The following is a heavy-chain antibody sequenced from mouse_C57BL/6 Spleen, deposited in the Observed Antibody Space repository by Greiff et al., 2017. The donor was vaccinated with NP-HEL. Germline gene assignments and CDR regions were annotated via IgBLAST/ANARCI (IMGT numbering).Heavy chain of an antibody. V-gene: IGHV5-12*01. CDR1: GFTFSDYY. CDR3: ARHGGWFLDY. J-gene: IGHJ2*01. Sequence: EVKLVESGGGLVQPGGSLKLSCAASGFTFSDYYMYWVRQTPEKRLEWVAYISNGGGSTYYPDTVKGRFTISRDNAKNTLYLQMSRLKSEDTAMYYCARHGGWFLDYWGQGTTLTVSS. CDR2: ISNGGGST. D-gene: IGHD1-1*02.